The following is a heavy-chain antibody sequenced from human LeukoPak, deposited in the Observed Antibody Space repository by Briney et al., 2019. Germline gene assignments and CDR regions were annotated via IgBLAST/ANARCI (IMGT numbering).Heavy chain of an antibody. Sequence: SETLSLTCTVSGGSISSSSYYWGWLRQPQGKGLEWIGSIYYSGSTYYNPSLKSRVTISVDTSKNQISLKLSSVTAADTAVYYCARFVTYYYDSSGNFRGVPSFDHWGQGTLVTVSS. D-gene: IGHD3-22*01. CDR3: ARFVTYYYDSSGNFRGVPSFDH. CDR1: GGSISSSSYY. CDR2: IYYSGST. V-gene: IGHV4-39*07. J-gene: IGHJ5*02.